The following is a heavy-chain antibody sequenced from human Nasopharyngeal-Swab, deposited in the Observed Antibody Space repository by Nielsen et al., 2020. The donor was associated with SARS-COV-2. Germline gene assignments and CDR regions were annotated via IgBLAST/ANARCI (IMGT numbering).Heavy chain of an antibody. V-gene: IGHV1-3*01. CDR2: INAGNGNT. CDR1: GYTFTSYA. D-gene: IGHD3-3*01. CDR3: ARAVTIFGVVIPGGY. J-gene: IGHJ4*02. Sequence: ASVKVSCKASGYTFTSYAMHWVRQAPGQRLEWMGWINAGNGNTKYSQKFQGRVTITRDTSASTAYMELGSLRSEDTAVYYCARAVTIFGVVIPGGYWGQGTLVTVSS.